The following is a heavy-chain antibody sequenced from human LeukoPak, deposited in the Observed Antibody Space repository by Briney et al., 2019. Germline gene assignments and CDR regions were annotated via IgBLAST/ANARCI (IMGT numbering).Heavy chain of an antibody. CDR2: IKQDGSEK. J-gene: IGHJ4*02. V-gene: IGHV3-7*03. D-gene: IGHD4/OR15-4a*01. CDR3: ARRAGAYSHPYDY. Sequence: GGSLRLSCAAAGFTFSNFWMNWVRQTPGKGLEWVANIKQDGSEKNYVDSVKGRFTISRDNAKNSLFLQMNSLRAEDTAVYYCARRAGAYSHPYDYWGQGTLVTVSS. CDR1: GFTFSNFW.